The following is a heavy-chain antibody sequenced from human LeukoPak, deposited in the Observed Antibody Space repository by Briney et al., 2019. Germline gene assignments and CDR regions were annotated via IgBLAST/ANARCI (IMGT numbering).Heavy chain of an antibody. CDR2: MNPNSGNT. D-gene: IGHD3-16*02. Sequence: ASVKVSCKASGYTFTSYDINWVRQATGQGLEWMGWMNPNSGNTGYAQKFQGRVTMTRNTSISTAYMELSSLRSEDTAVYYCARGNKQGPTYIWGSYRYLFDYSGQGTLVTVSS. CDR1: GYTFTSYD. J-gene: IGHJ4*02. V-gene: IGHV1-8*01. CDR3: ARGNKQGPTYIWGSYRYLFDY.